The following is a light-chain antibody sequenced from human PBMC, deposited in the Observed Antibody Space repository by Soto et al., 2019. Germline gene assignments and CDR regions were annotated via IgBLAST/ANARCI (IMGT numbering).Light chain of an antibody. V-gene: IGKV3-15*01. CDR2: GAS. CDR3: QHYNNWPYT. J-gene: IGKJ2*01. Sequence: EILMTQSPATLSVSPGERATLSCRASQSVSSNLAWYQQKPGQAPRLLIYGASNRATGIPARFSGSGSGTEFTLTISSLQSEVFAVYYCQHYNNWPYTFGQGTKLEIK. CDR1: QSVSSN.